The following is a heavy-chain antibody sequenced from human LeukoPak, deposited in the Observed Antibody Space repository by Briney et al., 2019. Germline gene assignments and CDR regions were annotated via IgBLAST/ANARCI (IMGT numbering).Heavy chain of an antibody. CDR3: ARRYYYGSGSQSHFDY. Sequence: SETLSLTCTVSGGSISSSSYYWGWIRQPPGKGLEWIGSIYDSGSTYYNPSLKSRVTISVDTSKNQFSLKLSSVTAADTAVYYCARRYYYGSGSQSHFDYWGQGTLVTVSS. D-gene: IGHD3-10*01. CDR1: GGSISSSSYY. CDR2: IYDSGST. V-gene: IGHV4-39*01. J-gene: IGHJ4*02.